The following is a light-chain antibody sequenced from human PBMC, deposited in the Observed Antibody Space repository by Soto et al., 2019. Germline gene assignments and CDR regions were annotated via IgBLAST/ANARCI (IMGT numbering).Light chain of an antibody. CDR2: GAS. CDR3: QKYDSALYT. CDR1: QDIWNY. V-gene: IGKV1-27*01. J-gene: IGKJ2*01. Sequence: DIQLTQSPSSLSASIGDRVTFTCRASQDIWNYLAWYQQKPGKVPKLLIYGASALQSGVPSRFSGSGSGTHFTLTISSLQPEDVATYYCQKYDSALYTFGQGTKLEIK.